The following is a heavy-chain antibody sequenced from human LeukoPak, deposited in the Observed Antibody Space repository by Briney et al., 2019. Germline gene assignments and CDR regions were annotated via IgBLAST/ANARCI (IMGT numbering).Heavy chain of an antibody. Sequence: SETLSLTCTVSGGSISSSRYYWGWIRQPPGKGLEWIGNIYYSGNTYYNPSLKSRVTMSVDTSETQFSLKLSSVTAADTAVYYCARLVYYYASGSYSAVDYWGQGTLVTVPS. J-gene: IGHJ4*02. CDR2: IYYSGNT. V-gene: IGHV4-39*01. CDR3: ARLVYYYASGSYSAVDY. D-gene: IGHD3-10*01. CDR1: GGSISSSRYY.